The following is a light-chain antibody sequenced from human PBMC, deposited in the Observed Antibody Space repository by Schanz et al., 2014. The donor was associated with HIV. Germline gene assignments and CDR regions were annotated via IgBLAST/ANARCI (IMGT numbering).Light chain of an antibody. CDR1: QSVLYSSNNKNY. CDR2: WAS. J-gene: IGKJ1*01. V-gene: IGKV4-1*01. Sequence: DIVMTQSPDSLAVSLGERATINCKSSQSVLYSSNNKNYLAWYQQKPGQPPKLLIYWASTRESGVPDRFSASGSGTDFTLTISSLQADDVAVYYCQQYYRTPWTFGQGTKVEIK. CDR3: QQYYRTPWT.